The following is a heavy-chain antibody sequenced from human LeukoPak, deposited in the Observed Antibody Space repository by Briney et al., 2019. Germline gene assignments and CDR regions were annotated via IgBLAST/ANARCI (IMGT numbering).Heavy chain of an antibody. J-gene: IGHJ4*02. D-gene: IGHD2-2*01. CDR1: GGPFSGYY. CDR3: ARRRYCSSTSCYRRVRWAWDY. CDR2: INHSGST. Sequence: SETLSLTCAVYGGPFSGYYWSWIRQPPGKGLEWIGEINHSGSTNYNPSLKSRVTISVDTSKNQFSLKLSSVTAADTAVYYCARRRYCSSTSCYRRVRWAWDYWGQGTLVTVSS. V-gene: IGHV4-34*01.